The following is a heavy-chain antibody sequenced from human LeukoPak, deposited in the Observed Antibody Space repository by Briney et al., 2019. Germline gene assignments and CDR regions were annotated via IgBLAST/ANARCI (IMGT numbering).Heavy chain of an antibody. J-gene: IGHJ4*02. CDR1: GGSISDTNW. CDR3: AREGGPYRPLDY. V-gene: IGHV4-4*02. Sequence: PSGTLSLTCGVSGGSISDTNWWTWFRQPPGKGLEWIGEVNLQGSTNYNPSLKSRVAISVDKSENHISLKLASVTAADTAMYYCAREGGPYRPLDYSGQGTLVTVAS. CDR2: VNLQGST.